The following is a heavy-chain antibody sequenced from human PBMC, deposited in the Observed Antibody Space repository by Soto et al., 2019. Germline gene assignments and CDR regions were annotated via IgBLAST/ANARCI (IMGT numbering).Heavy chain of an antibody. CDR2: INPNSGGT. D-gene: IGHD6-19*01. CDR3: ARGTGYSSGWPKRDWFDP. V-gene: IGHV1-2*02. CDR1: GYTFTCYY. J-gene: IGHJ5*02. Sequence: ASVKVSCKASGYTFTCYYMHWVRQAPGQGLEWMGWINPNSGGTNYAQKFQGRVTMTRDTSISTAYMELSRLRSDDTAVYYCARGTGYSSGWPKRDWFDPWGQGTLVTVSS.